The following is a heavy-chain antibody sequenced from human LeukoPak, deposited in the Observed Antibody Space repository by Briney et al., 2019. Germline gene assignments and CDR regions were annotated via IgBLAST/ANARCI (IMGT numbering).Heavy chain of an antibody. CDR1: GFTFSSYS. CDR3: ARDLPSITMIVVETYFDY. J-gene: IGHJ4*02. D-gene: IGHD3-22*01. Sequence: GGSLRLSCAASGFTFSSYSMNWVRQAPGKGLEWVSSISSSSSYIYYADSVKGRFTISRDNAKNSLYLQMSSLRAEDTAVYYCARDLPSITMIVVETYFDYWGQGTLVTVSS. V-gene: IGHV3-21*01. CDR2: ISSSSSYI.